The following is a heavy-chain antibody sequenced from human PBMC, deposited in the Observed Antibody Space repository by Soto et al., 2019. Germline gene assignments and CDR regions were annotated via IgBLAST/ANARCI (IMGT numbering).Heavy chain of an antibody. D-gene: IGHD2-2*01. CDR3: AREYCTRTSCYGVAY. CDR1: VDTFTTYG. Sequence: ASVKVSCKASVDTFTTYGISWVRLAPGQGLEWMGWISGYNGNKKYAQKFQGRVIMTADRSTSTAYLEMRTLTSDDTAVYYCAREYCTRTSCYGVAYRGQGTLVTVSS. CDR2: ISGYNGNK. V-gene: IGHV1-18*01. J-gene: IGHJ4*02.